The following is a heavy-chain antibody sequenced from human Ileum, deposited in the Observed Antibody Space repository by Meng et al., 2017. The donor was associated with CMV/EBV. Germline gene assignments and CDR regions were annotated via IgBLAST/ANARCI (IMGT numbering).Heavy chain of an antibody. Sequence: VQGGQSGAEVKKPGASVKVSCKTSGYTFTGYYIHWVRQAPGQGLEWMGWINPNTGGTNYAQNFQGRVTMTRDTSISTTYMEVNSLRTDDTAVFYCACLSGSYSLGWGQGTLVTVSS. V-gene: IGHV1-2*02. CDR1: GYTFTGYY. D-gene: IGHD3-10*01. CDR3: ACLSGSYSLG. J-gene: IGHJ4*02. CDR2: INPNTGGT.